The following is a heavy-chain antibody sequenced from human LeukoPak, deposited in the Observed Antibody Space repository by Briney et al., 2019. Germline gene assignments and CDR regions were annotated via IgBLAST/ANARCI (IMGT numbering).Heavy chain of an antibody. CDR3: ARDRRGTYYYDSSGYPRYYYYYGMDV. V-gene: IGHV4-34*01. Sequence: SETLSLTCAVYGGSFSGYYWSWIRQPPGKGLEWIGEINHSGSTNYNPSLKSRVTISVDTSENQFSLKLSSVTAADTAVYYCARDRRGTYYYDSSGYPRYYYYYGMDVWGQGTTVTVSS. CDR2: INHSGST. J-gene: IGHJ6*02. CDR1: GGSFSGYY. D-gene: IGHD3-22*01.